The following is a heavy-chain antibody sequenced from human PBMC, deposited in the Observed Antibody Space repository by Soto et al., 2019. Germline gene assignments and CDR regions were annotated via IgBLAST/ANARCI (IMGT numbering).Heavy chain of an antibody. D-gene: IGHD4-17*01. V-gene: IGHV3-49*03. Sequence: GGSLRLSCTASGFTFGDYAMSWFRQAPGKGLEWVGFIRSKAYGGTTEYAASVKSRFTISRDDSKSIAYLQMNSLKTEDTAVYYCTRLETTVVPPHYWGQGTLVTVSS. J-gene: IGHJ4*02. CDR1: GFTFGDYA. CDR3: TRLETTVVPPHY. CDR2: IRSKAYGGTT.